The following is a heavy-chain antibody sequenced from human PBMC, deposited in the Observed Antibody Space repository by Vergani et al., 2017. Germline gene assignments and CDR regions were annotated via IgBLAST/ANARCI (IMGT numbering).Heavy chain of an antibody. CDR3: ARDRGSRNYAFDI. V-gene: IGHV1-18*04. CDR1: GYTFTNYG. D-gene: IGHD1-7*01. CDR2: IRNYNGNT. Sequence: QVQLVQSGTEVKKPGASVKVSCKASGYTFTNYGINWVRQAPGQGLEWMGWIRNYNGNTNYAQKFQGRVTMSTDTSTSTAYLELRSLRSDDTAVYYCARDRGSRNYAFDIWGQGTMVTVSS. J-gene: IGHJ3*02.